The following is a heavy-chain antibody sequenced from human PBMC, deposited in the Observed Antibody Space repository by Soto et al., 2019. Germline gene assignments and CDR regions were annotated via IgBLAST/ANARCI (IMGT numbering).Heavy chain of an antibody. Sequence: QVQLQHWGAGLLKPSETLSLTCAVYGGSFSGYYWNWIRQPPGKGLEWIGEINHSGSTNYNPSLKSRVTISVDTSKNQFSLKLSSVTAADTAVYYCARGWGTIFDYWGQGTLVTVSS. CDR2: INHSGST. V-gene: IGHV4-34*01. D-gene: IGHD7-27*01. J-gene: IGHJ4*02. CDR3: ARGWGTIFDY. CDR1: GGSFSGYY.